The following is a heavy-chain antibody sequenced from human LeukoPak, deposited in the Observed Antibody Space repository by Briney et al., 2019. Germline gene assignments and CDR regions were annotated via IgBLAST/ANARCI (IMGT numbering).Heavy chain of an antibody. CDR1: GYTFSDYY. CDR2: IHPRTGGT. Sequence: ASVKVSCKTSGYTFSDYYVHWVRQVPGQGLEWVGWIHPRTGGTNYAQKFQGWVTITRDTAISTAHMEMERLKSDDTAVYFCAVGMVAVTNSPFDHWGQGTLVTVSS. CDR3: AVGMVAVTNSPFDH. J-gene: IGHJ4*02. V-gene: IGHV1-2*04. D-gene: IGHD6-19*01.